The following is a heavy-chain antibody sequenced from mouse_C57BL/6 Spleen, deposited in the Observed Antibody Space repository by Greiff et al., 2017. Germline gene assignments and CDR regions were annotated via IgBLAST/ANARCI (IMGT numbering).Heavy chain of an antibody. CDR1: GYTFTSYW. D-gene: IGHD1-1*01. J-gene: IGHJ2*01. CDR2: IDPSDSYT. V-gene: IGHV1-69*01. Sequence: QVQLQQPGAELVMPGASVKLSCKASGYTFTSYWMHWVKQRPGQGLEWIGEIDPSDSYTNYNQKFKGKSTLTVDKSSSTAYMQLSSLTSEDSAVYYCARGEPRKNYGDYWGQGTTPTVSS. CDR3: ARGEPRKNYGDY.